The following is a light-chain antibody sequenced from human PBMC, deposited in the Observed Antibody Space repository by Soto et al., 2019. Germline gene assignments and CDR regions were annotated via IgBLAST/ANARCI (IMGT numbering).Light chain of an antibody. CDR1: QSVSNNY. J-gene: IGKJ1*01. CDR3: QQYNILST. V-gene: IGKV3-20*01. CDR2: GAS. Sequence: DIVMTQSPDSLAVSLGERATLSCRASQSVSNNYLAWYQQKPGQAPRLLIYGASSRATGIPDRFSGSGSGTDFTLTISSLHPDDFATYYCQQYNILSTFGQGTKGDIK.